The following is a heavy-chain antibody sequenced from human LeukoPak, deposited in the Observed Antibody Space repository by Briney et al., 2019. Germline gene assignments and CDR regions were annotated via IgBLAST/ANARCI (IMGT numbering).Heavy chain of an antibody. J-gene: IGHJ4*02. CDR2: INGSGGST. CDR3: AKRIQSAMATGY. Sequence: EPGGSLRLSCAASGSMFSSYAMSWVRQAPGKGLEWVSDINGSGGSTYYADSVKGRFTISRDNSKNTLYLQMNSLRAEDTAVYYCAKRIQSAMATGYWGQGALVTVSS. V-gene: IGHV3-23*01. D-gene: IGHD5-18*01. CDR1: GSMFSSYA.